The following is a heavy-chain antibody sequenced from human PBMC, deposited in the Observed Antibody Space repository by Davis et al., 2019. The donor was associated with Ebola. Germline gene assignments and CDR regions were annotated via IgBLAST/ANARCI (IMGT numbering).Heavy chain of an antibody. CDR1: GYTFTSYG. CDR2: INPSGGST. V-gene: IGHV1-46*01. CDR3: ARERGGGISDYYYYYYGMDV. Sequence: GESLKISCKASGYTFTSYGISWVRQAPGQGLEWMGIINPSGGSTSYAQKFQGRVTMTRDTSTSTVYMELSSLRSEDTAVYYCARERGGGISDYYYYYYGMDVWGQGTTVTVSS. J-gene: IGHJ6*02. D-gene: IGHD2/OR15-2a*01.